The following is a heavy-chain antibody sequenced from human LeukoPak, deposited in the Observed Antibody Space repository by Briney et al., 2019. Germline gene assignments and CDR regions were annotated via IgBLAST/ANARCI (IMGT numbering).Heavy chain of an antibody. CDR1: GGSLNGYY. J-gene: IGHJ3*02. CDR3: ARHKYSSGWPPEGAFDI. V-gene: IGHV4-39*01. CDR2: IYYSGST. Sequence: SETLSLTCVVYGGSLNGYYWSWIRQPPRKGLEWIASIYYSGSTYYNPSLKSRVTISVDTSKNQFSLKLSSVTAADTAVYYCARHKYSSGWPPEGAFDIWGQGTMVTVSS. D-gene: IGHD6-19*01.